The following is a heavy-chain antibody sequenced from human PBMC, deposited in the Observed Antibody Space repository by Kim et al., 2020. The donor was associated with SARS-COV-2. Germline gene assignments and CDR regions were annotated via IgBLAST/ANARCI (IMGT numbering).Heavy chain of an antibody. D-gene: IGHD1-26*01. J-gene: IGHJ4*02. Sequence: SETLSLTCSVSGRSISGTTYSWDWIRQPPGKGLEWIGTIFSGGNTYYNPSLQSRVTISVDTSKNQLSLDLSSVTAADTAVYYCAVLLRGTFWGQGTVVT. V-gene: IGHV4-39*01. CDR1: GRSISGTTYS. CDR3: AVLLRGTF. CDR2: IFSGGNT.